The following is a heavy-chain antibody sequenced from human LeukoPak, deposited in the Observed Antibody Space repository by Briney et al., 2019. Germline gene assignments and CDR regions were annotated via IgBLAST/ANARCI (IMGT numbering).Heavy chain of an antibody. D-gene: IGHD2-15*01. CDR1: GFTFINYG. J-gene: IGHJ6*04. CDR2: LRSDESDK. CDR3: AKEESTGGSFLDV. V-gene: IGHV3-30*02. Sequence: GGSLRLSCVTSGFTFINYGMHWVREAPGKGLEWVAFLRSDESDKYYADSMKRRITISRDTSKNTLFLQMNNLRPEDTAIYYCAKEESTGGSFLDVWGKGTTITISS.